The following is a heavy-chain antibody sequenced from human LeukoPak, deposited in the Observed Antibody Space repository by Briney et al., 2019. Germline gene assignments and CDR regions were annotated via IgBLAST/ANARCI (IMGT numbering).Heavy chain of an antibody. CDR3: ARGDGYNDAEYLQH. V-gene: IGHV3-33*08. CDR1: GSTFSNYA. Sequence: PGGSLRLSCEASGSTFSNYAMHWVRQAPGKGLEWVAVIWYDGSNKYYGDSVKGRFTISRDNSKKTLYLQMNSLRVEDTAVYYCARGDGYNDAEYLQHWGQGTLVTVS. CDR2: IWYDGSNK. D-gene: IGHD5-24*01. J-gene: IGHJ1*01.